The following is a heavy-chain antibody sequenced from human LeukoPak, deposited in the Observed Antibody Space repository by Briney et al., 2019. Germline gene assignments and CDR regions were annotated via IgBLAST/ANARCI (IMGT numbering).Heavy chain of an antibody. D-gene: IGHD3-22*01. J-gene: IGHJ4*02. V-gene: IGHV3-72*01. CDR3: ARASDYYSTGDY. CDR1: GFILSDHY. Sequence: PGGSLRLSCAGSGFILSDHYMDWVRQAPGKGLEWVGRTRNRDNNYRTDYAASVKGRFTILRDDSKNSLYLQMNTLKTEDTAVYYCARASDYYSTGDYWGQGTLVTVSS. CDR2: TRNRDNNYRT.